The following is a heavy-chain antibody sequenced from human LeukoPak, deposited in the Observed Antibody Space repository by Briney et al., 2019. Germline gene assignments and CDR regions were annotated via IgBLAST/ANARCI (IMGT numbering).Heavy chain of an antibody. V-gene: IGHV3-7*01. Sequence: GGSLRLSCAASGFTFSSYWMSWVRQAPGKGLEWVANINQGGSQKHYVDSVKGRLTISRDNAKNLLYLQMDSLRAEDTAVYYCAGGPGFLIDCWGQGTLVTVSS. CDR3: AGGPGFLIDC. D-gene: IGHD3-3*01. CDR2: INQGGSQK. CDR1: GFTFSSYW. J-gene: IGHJ4*02.